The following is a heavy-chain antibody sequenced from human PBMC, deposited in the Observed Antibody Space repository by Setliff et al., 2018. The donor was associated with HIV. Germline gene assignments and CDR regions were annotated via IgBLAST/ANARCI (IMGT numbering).Heavy chain of an antibody. Sequence: ASVKVSCKASGYSFINYGISWGRQAPGQGLEWMGWISAYNGNTNYAPRLLGRVTMTTGTSTSTAYMELRSLSSDDTAVYYCARARLQGIVTAVGPRDNCLDPWGQGTRVTVSS. V-gene: IGHV1-18*01. J-gene: IGHJ5*02. CDR1: GYSFINYG. CDR2: ISAYNGNT. D-gene: IGHD1-26*01. CDR3: ARARLQGIVTAVGPRDNCLDP.